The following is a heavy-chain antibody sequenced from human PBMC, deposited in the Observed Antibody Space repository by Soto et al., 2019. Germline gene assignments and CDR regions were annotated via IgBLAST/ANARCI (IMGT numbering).Heavy chain of an antibody. Sequence: QVQLVQSGAEVKKPGSSVKVSCKASGGTFSSYAISWVRQAPGQGLEWMGGIIPIFGTANYAQKFQGRVTITADESTSTAYMALSSLRSEDTAVYYCARLYCSGGSCYGSWYFDLWGRGTLVTVSS. CDR2: IIPIFGTA. CDR1: GGTFSSYA. J-gene: IGHJ2*01. D-gene: IGHD2-15*01. V-gene: IGHV1-69*01. CDR3: ARLYCSGGSCYGSWYFDL.